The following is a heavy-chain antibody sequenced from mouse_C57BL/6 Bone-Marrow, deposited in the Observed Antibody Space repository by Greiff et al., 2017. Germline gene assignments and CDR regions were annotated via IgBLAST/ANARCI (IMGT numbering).Heavy chain of an antibody. J-gene: IGHJ1*03. D-gene: IGHD1-1*01. Sequence: VQRVESGPGLVQPSQSLSITCTVSGFSLTSYGVHWVRQSPGKGLEWLGVIWSGGSTDYNAAFISRLSISKDNSKSQVFFKMNSLQADDTAIYYCARIYYGSSWYFDVWGTGTTVTVSS. CDR2: IWSGGST. V-gene: IGHV2-2*01. CDR3: ARIYYGSSWYFDV. CDR1: GFSLTSYG.